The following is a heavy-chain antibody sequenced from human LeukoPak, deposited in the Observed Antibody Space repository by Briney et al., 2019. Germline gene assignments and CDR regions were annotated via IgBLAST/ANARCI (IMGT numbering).Heavy chain of an antibody. CDR2: ISGGGGGST. J-gene: IGHJ4*02. CDR3: VRDGDDYNFDY. D-gene: IGHD5-24*01. CDR1: GFTFNNFG. V-gene: IGHV3-23*01. Sequence: GGSLRLSCAASGFTFNNFGMTWVRQAPGRGLEWVSTISGGGGGSTYYADSVKGRFTISRDNARNTLYLQMHSLRAEDTAVYYCVRDGDDYNFDYWGQGSLVTVSS.